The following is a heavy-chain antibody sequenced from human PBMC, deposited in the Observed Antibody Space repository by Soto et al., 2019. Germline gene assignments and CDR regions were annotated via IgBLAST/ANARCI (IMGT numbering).Heavy chain of an antibody. Sequence: GGSLRLSCAASGFTFSHAWMSWVRRAPGKGLEWVGRIKSKTDGGTTDYAAPVKGRFTISRDDSKNTLYLQMNSLKTEDTAVYYCTTGLLEIAAAVYYYYYGMDVWGQGTTVTVSS. CDR3: TTGLLEIAAAVYYYYYGMDV. CDR1: GFTFSHAW. J-gene: IGHJ6*02. CDR2: IKSKTDGGTT. V-gene: IGHV3-15*01. D-gene: IGHD6-13*01.